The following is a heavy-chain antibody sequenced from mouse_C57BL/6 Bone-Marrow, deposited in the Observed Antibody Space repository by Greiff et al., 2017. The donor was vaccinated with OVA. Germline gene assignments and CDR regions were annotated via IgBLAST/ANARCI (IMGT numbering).Heavy chain of an antibody. J-gene: IGHJ2*01. CDR1: GYTFTSYW. V-gene: IGHV1-52*01. CDR3: ARKGIYYDYDVGYFDY. Sequence: QVQLQQSGAELVRPGYSVKLSCKASGYTFTSYWMHWVKQRPIQGLEWIGNIDPSDSETHYNQKFKDKATLTVDKSSSTAYMQLSSLTSEDSAVYYCARKGIYYDYDVGYFDYWGQGTTLTVSS. D-gene: IGHD2-4*01. CDR2: IDPSDSET.